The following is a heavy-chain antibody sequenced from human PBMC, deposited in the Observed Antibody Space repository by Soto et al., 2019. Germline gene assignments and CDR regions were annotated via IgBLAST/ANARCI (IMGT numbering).Heavy chain of an antibody. CDR2: IYHSGST. J-gene: IGHJ4*02. D-gene: IGHD3-22*01. CDR3: ARENYYDSSGYYDY. V-gene: IGHV4-30-2*01. Sequence: SETLSLTCAVSGGSISSGGYSWSWIRQPPGKGLEWIGYIYHSGSTYYNPSLKSRVTISVDRSKNQFSLKLSSVTAADTAVYYCARENYYDSSGYYDYWGQGTLVTVSS. CDR1: GGSISSGGYS.